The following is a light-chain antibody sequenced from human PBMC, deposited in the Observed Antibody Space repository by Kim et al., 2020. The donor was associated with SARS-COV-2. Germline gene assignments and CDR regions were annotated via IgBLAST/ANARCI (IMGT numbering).Light chain of an antibody. CDR2: DVT. CDR3: FSYSDGGTLI. J-gene: IGLJ2*01. Sequence: QSVLTQPVSVSGSPGQSITISCTGTTSDVGNYNLVSWYQQHPGEAPKFLLYDVTKRPAGISNRFSGSMSGNTASLTISGLQAGDEADYYCFSYSDGGTLIFGGGTQLTVL. V-gene: IGLV2-23*02. CDR1: TSDVGNYNL.